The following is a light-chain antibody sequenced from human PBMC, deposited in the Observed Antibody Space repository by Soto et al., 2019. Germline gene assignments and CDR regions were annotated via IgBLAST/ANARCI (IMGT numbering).Light chain of an antibody. CDR2: KAS. J-gene: IGKJ2*01. V-gene: IGKV1-5*03. CDR3: QQYNTYSNT. Sequence: DIQMTQSPSTLSSSLGDRVTITCRASQSISTWLAWYQQKPGKAPKLLIYKASNLESGVPSRFSGSGSGTEFPLTISSLQPDDFATYYCQQYNTYSNTFGQGTKLEIK. CDR1: QSISTW.